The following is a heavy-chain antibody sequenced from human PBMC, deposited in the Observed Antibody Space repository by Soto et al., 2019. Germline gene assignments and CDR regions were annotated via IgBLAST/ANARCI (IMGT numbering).Heavy chain of an antibody. CDR1: GYTFTSYG. V-gene: IGHV1-18*01. CDR2: ISAYNGNT. J-gene: IGHJ6*02. CDR3: VREPDVAAEDYYYYYGMDV. Sequence: ASVKVSCKASGYTFTSYGISWVRQAPGQGLEWMGWISAYNGNTNYAQKLQGRVTMTTDTSTSTAYMELRSLRSDDTAVYYCVREPDVAAEDYYYYYGMDVWGQGTTVSVSS. D-gene: IGHD6-13*01.